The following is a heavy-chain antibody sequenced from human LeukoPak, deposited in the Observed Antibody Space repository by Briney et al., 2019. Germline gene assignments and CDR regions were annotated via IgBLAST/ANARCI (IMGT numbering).Heavy chain of an antibody. CDR1: GYTFTSYD. D-gene: IGHD3-10*01. CDR2: INPSGGST. Sequence: ASVKVSCPASGYTFTSYDMNWVRQAPGQGLEWMGIINPSGGSTSYAQKFQGRVTMTRDTSTSTVYMELSSLRSEDTAVYYCARDGRGGSGSYYNGFSYWGQGTLVTVSS. V-gene: IGHV1-46*01. J-gene: IGHJ4*02. CDR3: ARDGRGGSGSYYNGFSY.